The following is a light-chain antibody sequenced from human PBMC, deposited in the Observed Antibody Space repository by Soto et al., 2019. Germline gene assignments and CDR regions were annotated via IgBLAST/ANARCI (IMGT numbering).Light chain of an antibody. CDR1: QSVYSNY. V-gene: IGKV3D-20*01. Sequence: EIVLTQSPATLSLSPGERATLSCGASQSVYSNYLAWYQQNPGLAPRLLIYDAFSRANGIPDRFSGSASGTDFTIAVSRLEPEDFAVYCCQQYGSSPFTFGGGPTVEFK. CDR2: DAF. J-gene: IGKJ4*01. CDR3: QQYGSSPFT.